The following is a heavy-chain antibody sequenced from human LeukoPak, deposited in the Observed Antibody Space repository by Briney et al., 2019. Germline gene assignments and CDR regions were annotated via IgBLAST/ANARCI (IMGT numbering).Heavy chain of an antibody. J-gene: IGHJ4*02. CDR2: FSGGGGST. V-gene: IGHV3-23*01. CDR1: GFTFSSYA. D-gene: IGHD5-12*01. CDR3: AKSVDIVATILDY. Sequence: GGSLRLSCAASGFTFSSYAMSWVRQAPGQGLEWVSAFSGGGGSTFYADSVKGRFTISRDNSKNTLYLQMNSLRAEDTAVYYCAKSVDIVATILDYWGQGTLVTVSS.